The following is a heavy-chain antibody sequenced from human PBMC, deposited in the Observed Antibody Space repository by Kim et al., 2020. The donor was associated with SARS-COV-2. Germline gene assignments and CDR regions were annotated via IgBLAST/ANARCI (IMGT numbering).Heavy chain of an antibody. V-gene: IGHV4-59*11. J-gene: IGHJ4*02. CDR2: VYYSGAT. Sequence: SETLSLTCTVSGGSINNQYWNWIRQTPEKGFEYIGFVYYSGATNYNPSLKSRVTISVDTSKNQFSLQLRSVTAADTAVYYCARQGVTTYFFDYWGQGALVTVSS. CDR3: ARQGVTTYFFDY. D-gene: IGHD3-10*01. CDR1: GGSINNQY.